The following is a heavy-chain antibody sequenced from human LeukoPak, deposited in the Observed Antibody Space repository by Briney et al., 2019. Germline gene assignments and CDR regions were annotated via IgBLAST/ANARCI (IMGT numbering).Heavy chain of an antibody. CDR1: GDSISSYY. CDR2: IHTSGST. Sequence: SETLSLTCTVSGDSISSYYWSWIRQPPGKELEWIGYIHTSGSTNYNPSLKSRVTISVDTSKNQFSLKLSSVTAADTAVYYCARRRMLGVSGGCCWFDPWGQGTLVTVSS. D-gene: IGHD3-16*01. CDR3: ARRRMLGVSGGCCWFDP. J-gene: IGHJ5*02. V-gene: IGHV4-4*09.